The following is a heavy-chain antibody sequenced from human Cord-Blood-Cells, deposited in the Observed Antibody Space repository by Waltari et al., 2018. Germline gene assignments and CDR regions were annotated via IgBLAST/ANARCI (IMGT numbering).Heavy chain of an antibody. J-gene: IGHJ3*02. V-gene: IGHV1-18*01. Sequence: QVQLVQSGAEVKKPGASVKVSCKASGYTFTSYGISWVRQAPGQGLEWMGWISAYNGNTNYAQKLQDRVTMTTDTSTSTAYMELRSLRSDDTAVYYCARVAGRYYYDSSGYYAFDIWGQGTMVTVSS. CDR3: ARVAGRYYYDSSGYYAFDI. D-gene: IGHD3-22*01. CDR1: GYTFTSYG. CDR2: ISAYNGNT.